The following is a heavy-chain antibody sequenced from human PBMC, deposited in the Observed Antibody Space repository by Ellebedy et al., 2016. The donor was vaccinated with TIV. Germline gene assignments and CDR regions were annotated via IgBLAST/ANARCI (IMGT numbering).Heavy chain of an antibody. V-gene: IGHV4-34*01. D-gene: IGHD4-17*01. CDR2: INHSGST. Sequence: MPSETLSLTCAVYGGSFSGYYLSWIRQSPGKWLEWIGEINHSGSTNYNPSLKSRVTISVDTSKNQFSLKLSSVTAADTAVYYCARNTVTTGWFDPWGQGTLVTVSS. CDR3: ARNTVTTGWFDP. J-gene: IGHJ5*02. CDR1: GGSFSGYY.